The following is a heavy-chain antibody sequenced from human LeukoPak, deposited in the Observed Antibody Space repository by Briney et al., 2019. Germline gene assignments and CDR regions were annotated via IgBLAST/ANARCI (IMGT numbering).Heavy chain of an antibody. CDR3: ARQEYCSGGSCYTWFDP. V-gene: IGHV5-51*01. Sequence: KSGESLKISCKGSGDSINNYWIGWVRQMPGKGLEWMGIIYPADSDIRYSPSFQGQVTISADKSISTAYLQWSSLKASDTAMYYCARQEYCSGGSCYTWFDPWGQGTLVIVSS. J-gene: IGHJ5*02. CDR1: GDSINNYW. CDR2: IYPADSDI. D-gene: IGHD2-15*01.